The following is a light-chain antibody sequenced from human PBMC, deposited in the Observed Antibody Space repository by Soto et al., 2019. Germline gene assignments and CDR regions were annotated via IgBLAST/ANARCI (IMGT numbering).Light chain of an antibody. CDR1: QGISSY. V-gene: IGKV1-9*01. Sequence: DIQLTQSPSFLSASVGDRVTITCRASQGISSYLAWYQQEPGKAPNLLIYAASTLQGGVPSRFSGSGSGTEFTLTISSLQPEDVATYYCQQVNSYPLTFGQGTKLEIK. J-gene: IGKJ2*01. CDR2: AAS. CDR3: QQVNSYPLT.